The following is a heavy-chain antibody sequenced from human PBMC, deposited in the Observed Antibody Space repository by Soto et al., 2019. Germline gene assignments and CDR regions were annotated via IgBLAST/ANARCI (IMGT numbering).Heavy chain of an antibody. J-gene: IGHJ5*02. V-gene: IGHV4-4*02. CDR3: ARGDNWRLDL. D-gene: IGHD1-20*01. CDR2: IHLGGTT. Sequence: QVQLQESGPGLVKPSGTLSLTCAVSGDSITSSAWWSCVRQPPGKGLEWIGEIHLGGTTNYNPSLKSRVTISVDKSKNQFSLILYSVTAADTVIDYCARGDNWRLDLWGQGTLVTVSS. CDR1: GDSITSSAW.